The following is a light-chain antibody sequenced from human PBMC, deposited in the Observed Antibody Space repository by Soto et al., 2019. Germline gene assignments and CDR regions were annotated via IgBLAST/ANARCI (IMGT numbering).Light chain of an antibody. Sequence: EIVMTQSPATLSVSPGERATLSCRATQSVSSNLAWYQQNPGQAPRLLIYDASTRATGIPARFSGSGSGTEFTLPISSLQSEDVAVYYCHQFNSWPLTFGGGTKVEIK. CDR2: DAS. J-gene: IGKJ4*01. CDR3: HQFNSWPLT. CDR1: QSVSSN. V-gene: IGKV3-15*01.